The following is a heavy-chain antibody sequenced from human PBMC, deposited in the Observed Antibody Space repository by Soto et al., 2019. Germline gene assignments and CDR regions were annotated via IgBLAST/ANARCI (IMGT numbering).Heavy chain of an antibody. J-gene: IGHJ5*02. CDR2: IYYSGST. D-gene: IGHD4-17*01. V-gene: IGHV4-31*03. CDR3: ARTRNDYGVWWFDP. CDR1: GGSISSGGYY. Sequence: SETLSLTCTVSGGSISSGGYYWSWIRQHPGKGLEWIGYIYYSGSTYYNPSLKSRVTISVDTSKNQFSLKLSSVTAADTAVYYCARTRNDYGVWWFDPWGQGTLVTVSS.